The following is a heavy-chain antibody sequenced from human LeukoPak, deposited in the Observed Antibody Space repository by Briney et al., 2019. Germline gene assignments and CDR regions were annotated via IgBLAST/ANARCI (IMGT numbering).Heavy chain of an antibody. CDR1: GGSISSSSYY. CDR2: IYYSGST. D-gene: IGHD3-10*01. V-gene: IGHV4-39*02. CDR3: ARDSGYRQNWFDP. Sequence: SETLSLTCTVSGGSISSSSYYWGWIRQPPGKGLEWIGSIYYSGSTYYNPSLKSRVTISVDTSKNQFSLKLSSVTAADTAVYYCARDSGYRQNWFDPWGQGTLVTVSS. J-gene: IGHJ5*02.